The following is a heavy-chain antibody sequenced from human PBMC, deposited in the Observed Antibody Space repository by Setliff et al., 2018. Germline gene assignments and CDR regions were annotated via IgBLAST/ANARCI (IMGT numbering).Heavy chain of an antibody. CDR1: GFTFSSYW. Sequence: SLRLSCAASGFTFSSYWLHWVRQAPGKGLVWVSRINSDGSSTSYADSVKGRFTISRDNAKNTLYLQMNSLRAEDTAVYYCAKVGGIVVAGTLWYFDYWGQGTLVTVSS. V-gene: IGHV3-74*01. D-gene: IGHD6-19*01. J-gene: IGHJ4*02. CDR3: AKVGGIVVAGTLWYFDY. CDR2: INSDGSST.